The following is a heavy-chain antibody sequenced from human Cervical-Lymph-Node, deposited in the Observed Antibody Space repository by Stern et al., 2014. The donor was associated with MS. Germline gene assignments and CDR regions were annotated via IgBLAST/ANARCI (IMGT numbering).Heavy chain of an antibody. D-gene: IGHD1-1*01. CDR3: AILEGGIRNALDI. CDR2: IWHDGSKK. Sequence: VQLVESGGGVVQPGRSLTLSCAVSGLNFNSYGMHWVRQAPGKGLEWVAVIWHDGSKKDYGDSVKGRITIAAKHSKNTVNLEMNSLRSEDTALYYCAILEGGIRNALDIWGQGTMVIVSS. CDR1: GLNFNSYG. J-gene: IGHJ3*02. V-gene: IGHV3-33*01.